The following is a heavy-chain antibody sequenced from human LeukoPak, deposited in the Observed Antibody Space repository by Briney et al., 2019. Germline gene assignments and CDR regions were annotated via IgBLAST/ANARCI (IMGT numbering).Heavy chain of an antibody. D-gene: IGHD2-15*01. J-gene: IGHJ3*02. Sequence: GGSLRLSCAASGFTFSSYAMHWVRQAPGKGLEYVSAISSNGGSTYYANSVKGRFTISRDNSKNTLYLQMGSLRAEDMAVYYCARDFVVGDIGTNAFDIWGQGTMVTVSS. V-gene: IGHV3-64*01. CDR2: ISSNGGST. CDR3: ARDFVVGDIGTNAFDI. CDR1: GFTFSSYA.